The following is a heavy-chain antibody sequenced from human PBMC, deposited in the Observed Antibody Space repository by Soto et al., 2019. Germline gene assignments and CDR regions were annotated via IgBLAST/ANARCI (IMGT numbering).Heavy chain of an antibody. Sequence: SGPTLVNPTQTLTLTCTFSGFSLSTSGMCVSWIRQPPGKALEWLALIDWDDDKYYSTSLKTRLTISKDTSKNQVVLTMTNMDPVDTATYYCARTRIAVAGTKEPRYYFDYWGQGTLVTVSS. V-gene: IGHV2-70*01. CDR2: IDWDDDK. D-gene: IGHD6-19*01. CDR1: GFSLSTSGMC. CDR3: ARTRIAVAGTKEPRYYFDY. J-gene: IGHJ4*02.